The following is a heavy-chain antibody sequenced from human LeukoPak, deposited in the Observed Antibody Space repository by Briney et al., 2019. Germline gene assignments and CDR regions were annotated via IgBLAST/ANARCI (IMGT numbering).Heavy chain of an antibody. CDR3: AKVGGSGTYLFDY. CDR1: VFTFSSYG. D-gene: IGHD3-10*01. J-gene: IGHJ4*02. V-gene: IGHV3-30*02. CDR2: IRYDGSNR. Sequence: QPWGSLRLSCAASVFTFSSYGMHWVRQAPGKGLEWVAFIRYDGSNRYYTDSVKGRFTISRDNSKNTLYLQMNSLRPEDTAVYYCAKVGGSGTYLFDYWGQGTLVTVSS.